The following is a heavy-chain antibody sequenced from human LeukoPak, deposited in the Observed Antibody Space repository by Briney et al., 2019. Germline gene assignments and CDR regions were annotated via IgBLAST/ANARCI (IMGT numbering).Heavy chain of an antibody. V-gene: IGHV3-73*01. Sequence: PGGSLRLSCAASGFTFSSYSMNWVRQASGKGLEWVGRIRSKANSYATAYAASVKGRFTISRDDSKNTAYLQMNSLKTEDTAVYYCTRLFGDYGDYDAFDIWGQGTMVTVSS. CDR3: TRLFGDYGDYDAFDI. CDR2: IRSKANSYAT. CDR1: GFTFSSYS. D-gene: IGHD4-17*01. J-gene: IGHJ3*02.